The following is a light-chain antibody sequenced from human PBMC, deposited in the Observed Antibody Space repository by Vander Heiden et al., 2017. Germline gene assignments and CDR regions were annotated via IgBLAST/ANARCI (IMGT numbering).Light chain of an antibody. Sequence: SYVLTQPPSVSVAAGQTARLTCGGNNIGSKSVHWYQQKPGQAPVLVVYDDSDRPSGIPERFSGSNSGNTATLTISRVEAGDEADYYCQVWDRSSDHVVFGGGTKLTVL. V-gene: IGLV3-21*02. CDR3: QVWDRSSDHVV. J-gene: IGLJ2*01. CDR1: NIGSKS. CDR2: DDS.